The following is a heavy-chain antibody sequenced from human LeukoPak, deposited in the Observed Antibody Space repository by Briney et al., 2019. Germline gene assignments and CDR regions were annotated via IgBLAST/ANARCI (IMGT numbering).Heavy chain of an antibody. CDR2: IKQDGSEK. D-gene: IGHD3-16*01. CDR1: GFTFSSYG. J-gene: IGHJ4*02. CDR3: ARLGEKADFDY. Sequence: GRSLRLSCAASGFTFSSYGMHWVRQAPGKGLEWVANIKQDGSEKYYVDSVKGRFTMSRDNAKNSLYLQMNSLRAEDTAVYYCARLGEKADFDYWGQGTLVTVPS. V-gene: IGHV3-7*01.